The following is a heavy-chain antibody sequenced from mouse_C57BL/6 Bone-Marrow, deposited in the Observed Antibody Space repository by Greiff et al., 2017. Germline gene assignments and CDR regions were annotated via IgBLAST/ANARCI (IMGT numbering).Heavy chain of an antibody. Sequence: VQLQQSGAELARPGASVKLSCKASGYTFTSYGISWVKQRTGQGLEWIGEIYPRSGNTYYNEKFKGKATLTADKSSSTAYMELRSLTSEDSAVYFCARFYYGNYPFAYWGQGTLVTVSA. V-gene: IGHV1-81*01. CDR3: ARFYYGNYPFAY. CDR1: GYTFTSYG. J-gene: IGHJ3*01. D-gene: IGHD2-1*01. CDR2: IYPRSGNT.